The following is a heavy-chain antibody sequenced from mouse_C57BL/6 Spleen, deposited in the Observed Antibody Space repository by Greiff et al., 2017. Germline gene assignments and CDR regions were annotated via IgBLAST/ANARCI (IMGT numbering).Heavy chain of an antibody. D-gene: IGHD2-3*01. CDR2: IWRGGST. Sequence: QVQLQQSGPGLVQPSQCLSITCTVSGFSLTSYGVHWVRQSPGKGLEWLGVIWRGGSTDYNAAFMSRLSITKDNSKCQVIFKMNSLQAADKAINYCAKTLDGFYAMDYWGQGTSVTVSS. V-gene: IGHV2-5*01. J-gene: IGHJ4*01. CDR1: GFSLTSYG. CDR3: AKTLDGFYAMDY.